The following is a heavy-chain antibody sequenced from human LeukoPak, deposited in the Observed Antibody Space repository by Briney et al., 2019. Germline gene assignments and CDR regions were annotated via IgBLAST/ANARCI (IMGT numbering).Heavy chain of an antibody. J-gene: IGHJ4*02. CDR2: IFPHDSDT. Sequence: GESLKISCKSSGVTFTNYWIAWVRQMPGKGLEWLGIIFPHDSDTRYSPSWQGQVTISADKSITTAYLQWSSLRASDTALYYCARGGYSYGYVDHWGQGTLVTVSS. V-gene: IGHV5-51*01. CDR1: GVTFTNYW. CDR3: ARGGYSYGYVDH. D-gene: IGHD5-18*01.